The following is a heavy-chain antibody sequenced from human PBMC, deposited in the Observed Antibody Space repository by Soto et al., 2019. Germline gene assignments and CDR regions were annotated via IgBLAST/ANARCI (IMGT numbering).Heavy chain of an antibody. Sequence: PGGSLRLSCVASGFTFWTYTMNWVRQAPGKGLEWVSGIRGFSPYTFYAESVKGRFTISRDNAKNSLYLQMNSLGVEDTAVYYCARDRGYDAHDYYYNAMDVWGQGTTVTASS. J-gene: IGHJ6*02. CDR1: GFTFWTYT. CDR2: IRGFSPYT. CDR3: ARDRGYDAHDYYYNAMDV. D-gene: IGHD2-15*01. V-gene: IGHV3-21*01.